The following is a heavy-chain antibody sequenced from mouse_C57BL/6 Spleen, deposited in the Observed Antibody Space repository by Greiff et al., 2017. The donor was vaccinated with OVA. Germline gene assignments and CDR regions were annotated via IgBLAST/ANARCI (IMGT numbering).Heavy chain of an antibody. V-gene: IGHV1-74*01. D-gene: IGHD1-1*01. J-gene: IGHJ1*03. CDR3: AVYYGSSYESRWYFDV. CDR2: LHPSDSDT. CDR1: GYTFTSYW. Sequence: QVQLQQPGAELVKPGASVQVSCKASGYTFTSYWMHWVKQRPGQGLEWIGRLHPSDSDTNYNQKFKGKATLTVDKSSSTAYMQLSSLTSEDSAVYYCAVYYGSSYESRWYFDVWGTGTTVTVSS.